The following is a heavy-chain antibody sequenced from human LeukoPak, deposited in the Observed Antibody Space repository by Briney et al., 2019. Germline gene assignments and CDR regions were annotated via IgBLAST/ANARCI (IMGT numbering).Heavy chain of an antibody. CDR2: INTDGRST. J-gene: IGHJ4*02. Sequence: HPGGSLRLSCAASGFTFSDYWMHWVRQVPGKGLVWVPRINTDGRSTIYADSVKGRFTISRDNAKNTLYLQMNSLRGEDTGVYYCGRDESVSGPTTFDFWGQGTLVTVSS. V-gene: IGHV3-74*01. CDR1: GFTFSDYW. D-gene: IGHD6-19*01. CDR3: GRDESVSGPTTFDF.